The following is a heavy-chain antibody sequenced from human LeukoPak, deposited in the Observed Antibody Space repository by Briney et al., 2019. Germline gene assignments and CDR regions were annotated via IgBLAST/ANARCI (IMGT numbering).Heavy chain of an antibody. J-gene: IGHJ4*02. Sequence: GGSLRLSCAASGFTFSSYGMHWVRQAPGKGLEWVAVISYDGSNKYYADSVKRRFTISRDNSKNTLYLQMNSLRAEDTAVYYCAHGKAGYFDYWGQGTLVTVSS. CDR1: GFTFSSYG. V-gene: IGHV3-30*03. CDR2: ISYDGSNK. CDR3: AHGKAGYFDY.